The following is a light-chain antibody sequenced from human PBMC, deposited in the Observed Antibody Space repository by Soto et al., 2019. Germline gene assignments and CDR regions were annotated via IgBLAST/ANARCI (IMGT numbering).Light chain of an antibody. V-gene: IGLV1-44*01. CDR2: SNN. J-gene: IGLJ1*01. CDR1: SSNIGSNT. Sequence: VLTQPPSASGTPGRRVTISCSGSSSNIGSNTVNWYQQLPGTAPKLLIYSNNQRPSGVPDRFSGSKSGTSASLAISGLQSEDEADYYCAAWDDSLNGYVFGTGTKVTVL. CDR3: AAWDDSLNGYV.